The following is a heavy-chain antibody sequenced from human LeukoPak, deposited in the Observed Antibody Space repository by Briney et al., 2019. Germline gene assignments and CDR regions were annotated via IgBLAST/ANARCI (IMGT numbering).Heavy chain of an antibody. V-gene: IGHV3-48*04. D-gene: IGHD2-2*01. CDR2: ISSSSSTI. Sequence: PGGSLRLSCAASGFTFSSYSMNWVRQAPGKGLEWVSYISSSSSTIYYADSVKGRFTISRDNAKNSLYLQMNSLRAEDTAVYYCARDNVHSSTSCYGCYYYYMDVWGKGTTVTVSS. CDR1: GFTFSSYS. CDR3: ARDNVHSSTSCYGCYYYYMDV. J-gene: IGHJ6*03.